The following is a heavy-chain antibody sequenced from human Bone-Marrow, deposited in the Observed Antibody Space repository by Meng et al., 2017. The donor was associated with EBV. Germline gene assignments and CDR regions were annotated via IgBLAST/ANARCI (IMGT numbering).Heavy chain of an antibody. CDR1: GYTFSSCT. CDR3: VRFSNYVLDH. CDR2: IHGYSANT. J-gene: IGHJ4*02. D-gene: IGHD3-10*01. V-gene: IGHV1-18*01. Sequence: QIQLVQSGGEVQKPGASVRVSVKTSGYTFSSCTLHWVRQVPGQGFEWVGWIHGYSANTHYAQKFHGRVNMSTDTSTDTSYMELKNLRPDDTAIYYCVRFSNYVLDHWGQGTLVTVSS.